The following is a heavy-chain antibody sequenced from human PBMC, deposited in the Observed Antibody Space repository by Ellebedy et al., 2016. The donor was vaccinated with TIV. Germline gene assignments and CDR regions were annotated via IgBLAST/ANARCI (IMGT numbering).Heavy chain of an antibody. J-gene: IGHJ4*02. CDR3: AKDRRYSNSPEY. V-gene: IGHV3-30*02. Sequence: GESLKISCAASGFTFSHYGMHWVRQAPGKGLEWVAFTRYDGNNKYYADSVKGRFTISRDNSKNTLYLQMNSLRAEDTAVYYCAKDRRYSNSPEYWGQGTLVTVSS. CDR2: TRYDGNNK. CDR1: GFTFSHYG. D-gene: IGHD6-13*01.